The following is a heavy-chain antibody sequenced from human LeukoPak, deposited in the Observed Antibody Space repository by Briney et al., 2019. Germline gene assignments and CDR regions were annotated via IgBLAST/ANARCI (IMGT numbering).Heavy chain of an antibody. Sequence: GGSLRLSCAASGFSIRDQYMTWIRQAPGRGLEWVSYISSSGQTIHYADSVKGRFTISRDDAKNSLSMELNSLRDEDTAVYYCARAGLYLLTRTGFFYYYMDVWGKGTTVVVSS. CDR1: GFSIRDQY. CDR3: ARAGLYLLTRTGFFYYYMDV. V-gene: IGHV3-11*04. J-gene: IGHJ6*03. CDR2: ISSSGQTI. D-gene: IGHD7-27*01.